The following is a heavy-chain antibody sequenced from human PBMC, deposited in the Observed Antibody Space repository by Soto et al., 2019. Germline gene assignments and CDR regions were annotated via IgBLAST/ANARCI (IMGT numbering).Heavy chain of an antibody. J-gene: IGHJ5*02. D-gene: IGHD1-1*01. V-gene: IGHV3-30*03. CDR2: ISSDGGDK. CDR1: VFAFSDGR. Sequence: SVRHTGAASVFAFSDGRRHWVHQAPGKGLEWVAAISSDGGDKYYSHSVKDRFTVSRDNSRNTLFPQMNSLRVEDTAVDYCVNGRDVVGKELDRWGQGILVTVSS. CDR3: VNGRDVVGKELDR.